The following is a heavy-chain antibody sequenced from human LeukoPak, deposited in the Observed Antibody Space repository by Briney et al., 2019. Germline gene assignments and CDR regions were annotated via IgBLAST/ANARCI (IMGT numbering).Heavy chain of an antibody. CDR1: GYTFSSSS. D-gene: IGHD4/OR15-4a*01. CDR3: AKSLTPDRDWFDS. CDR2: ISSSGRYI. Sequence: GGSLRLSCAASGYTFSSSSMNWVRQAPGKGLEWVSSISSSGRYIYFADSVKGRFTISRDNAKNSVSLQMNSLRGEDTAVYYCAKSLTPDRDWFDSWGQGTLVIVSS. J-gene: IGHJ5*01. V-gene: IGHV3-21*01.